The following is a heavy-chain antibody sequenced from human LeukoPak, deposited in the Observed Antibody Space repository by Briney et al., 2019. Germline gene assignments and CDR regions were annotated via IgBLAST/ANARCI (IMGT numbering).Heavy chain of an antibody. D-gene: IGHD2-15*01. Sequence: GASVKVPCKASGGTFSSYAISWVRQAPGQGLEWMGRIIPILGIANYAQKFQGRVTITADKSTSTAYMELSSLRSEDTAVYYCARDEKLQIYGMDVWGQGTTVTVSS. CDR3: ARDEKLQIYGMDV. J-gene: IGHJ6*02. CDR2: IIPILGIA. V-gene: IGHV1-69*04. CDR1: GGTFSSYA.